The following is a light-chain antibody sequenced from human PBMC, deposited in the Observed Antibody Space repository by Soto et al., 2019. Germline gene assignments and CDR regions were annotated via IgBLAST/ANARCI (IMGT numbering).Light chain of an antibody. CDR2: EGS. J-gene: IGLJ2*01. CDR3: CSYATSSALV. Sequence: QSVLTQPASVSGSPGQSITISCTGTSSDVGTYNLVSWYQQHPGKAPTLIIYEGSKRPSGVSNRFSGSKSGNTASLTISGLQAEDDADYYCCSYATSSALVFGGGTKVTVL. CDR1: SSDVGTYNL. V-gene: IGLV2-23*01.